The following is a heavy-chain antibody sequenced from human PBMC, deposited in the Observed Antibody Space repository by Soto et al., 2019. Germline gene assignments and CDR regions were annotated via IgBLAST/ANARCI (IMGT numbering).Heavy chain of an antibody. CDR1: GFTFSSYG. J-gene: IGHJ3*02. Sequence: QVQLVESGGGVVQPGRSLRLSCAASGFTFSSYGMHWVRQAPGKGLEWVAVIWYDGSNKYYADSVKGRFTISRDNSKNTLYLQTNSLRAEDTAVYYCAATTEEAFDIWGQGTMVTVSS. CDR2: IWYDGSNK. V-gene: IGHV3-33*01. CDR3: AATTEEAFDI. D-gene: IGHD4-17*01.